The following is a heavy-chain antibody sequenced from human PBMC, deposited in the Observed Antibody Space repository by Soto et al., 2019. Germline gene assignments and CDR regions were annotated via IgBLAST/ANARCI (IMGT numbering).Heavy chain of an antibody. D-gene: IGHD3-16*02. CDR2: IYYSGRT. CDR3: ARMGLHLGELSRNWFDP. V-gene: IGHV4-31*03. J-gene: IGHJ5*02. CDR1: GGSISSGDYY. Sequence: QVQLQESGPGLVKPSQTLSLTCTLSGGSISSGDYYWSWIRHPPGKGLEWIGNIYYSGRTNYNPSLKSRLNISLDTSNNPFFLKLTSVTAADTAVYCCARMGLHLGELSRNWFDPWGPGTLVTVSS.